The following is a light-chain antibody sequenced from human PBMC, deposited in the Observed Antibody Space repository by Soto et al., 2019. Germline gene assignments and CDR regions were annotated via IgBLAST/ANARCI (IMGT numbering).Light chain of an antibody. Sequence: DIQVTQSPSTLSASVGDRDTITCRASQSISSWLAWYQQKPGKAPKLLIYEASSLESGVPSRFSGSGSGTEFTLTISSLQPDDLATYYCQQYNRSPLTFGGGTKVEIK. CDR1: QSISSW. V-gene: IGKV1-5*03. CDR2: EAS. CDR3: QQYNRSPLT. J-gene: IGKJ4*01.